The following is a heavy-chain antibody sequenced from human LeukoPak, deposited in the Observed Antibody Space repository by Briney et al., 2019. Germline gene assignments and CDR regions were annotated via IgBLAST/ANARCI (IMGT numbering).Heavy chain of an antibody. J-gene: IGHJ4*02. CDR2: ISYDGSNK. V-gene: IGHV3-30-3*01. CDR3: ASDLVTDYYDSSGYCPFDY. CDR1: GFTFSSYA. D-gene: IGHD3-22*01. Sequence: GGSLRLSCAASGFTFSSYAMHWVRQAPGKGLEWVAVISYDGSNKYYADSVKGRFTISRDNSKNTLYLQMNSLRAEDTAVYYCASDLVTDYYDSSGYCPFDYWGQGTLVTVSS.